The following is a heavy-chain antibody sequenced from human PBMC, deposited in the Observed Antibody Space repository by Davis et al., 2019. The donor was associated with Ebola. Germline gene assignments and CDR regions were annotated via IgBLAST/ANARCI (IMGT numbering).Heavy chain of an antibody. Sequence: ASVKVSCKASGYTFTSYGISWVRQAPGQGLEWMGWISAYNGNTNYAQKLQGRVTMTTDTSTSTAYMELRSLRSDDTAVYYCARDTYGSSSWHRFDYWGQGTLVTVSS. CDR2: ISAYNGNT. CDR3: ARDTYGSSSWHRFDY. D-gene: IGHD6-13*01. V-gene: IGHV1-18*01. CDR1: GYTFTSYG. J-gene: IGHJ4*02.